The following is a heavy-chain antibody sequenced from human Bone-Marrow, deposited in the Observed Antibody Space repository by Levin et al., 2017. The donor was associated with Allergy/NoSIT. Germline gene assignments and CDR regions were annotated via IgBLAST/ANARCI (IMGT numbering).Heavy chain of an antibody. J-gene: IGHJ1*01. Sequence: GGSLRLSCAASGFTFDDYAMHWVRQAPGKGLEWVSGISRNSGSIGYADSVKGRFTISRDNAKNSLYLQMNSLRAEDTALYYCAKGGIVVVTATPGAEYFQHWGQGTLVTVSS. CDR1: GFTFDDYA. V-gene: IGHV3-9*01. CDR2: ISRNSGSI. D-gene: IGHD2-21*02. CDR3: AKGGIVVVTATPGAEYFQH.